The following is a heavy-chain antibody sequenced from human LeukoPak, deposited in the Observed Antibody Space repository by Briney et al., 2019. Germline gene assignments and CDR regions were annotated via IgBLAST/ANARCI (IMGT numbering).Heavy chain of an antibody. V-gene: IGHV3-30*04. CDR3: ARDLTPGAPDYFDH. J-gene: IGHJ4*02. CDR1: GFTFGSYA. Sequence: GGSLRLSCAASGFTFGSYAMHWVRQPPGKGLEWVAVIAHDETNRFYADSVKGRFTISRDNSMNTLYLRMDSLRPEDTAVYFCARDLTPGAPDYFDHWGQGTLVTVSS. CDR2: IAHDETNR. D-gene: IGHD2-2*01.